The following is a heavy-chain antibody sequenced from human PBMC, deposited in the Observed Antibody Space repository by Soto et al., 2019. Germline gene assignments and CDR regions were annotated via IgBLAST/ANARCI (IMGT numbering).Heavy chain of an antibody. J-gene: IGHJ5*02. Sequence: EVQLLESGGGLVQPGGSLRLSCAASGFTFSSYAMSWVRQAPGKGLEWVSAISGSGGSTYYADSVKGRFTISRVNSKNTLYLQMNSLRADDTAVYYCAKDHSSGWYSLYNWFDPWGQGTLVTVSS. CDR2: ISGSGGST. V-gene: IGHV3-23*01. D-gene: IGHD6-19*01. CDR3: AKDHSSGWYSLYNWFDP. CDR1: GFTFSSYA.